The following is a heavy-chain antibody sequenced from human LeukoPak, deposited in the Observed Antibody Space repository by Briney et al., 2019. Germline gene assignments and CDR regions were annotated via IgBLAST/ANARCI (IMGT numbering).Heavy chain of an antibody. D-gene: IGHD1-26*01. CDR3: AREYIVGDSDWFDP. J-gene: IGHJ5*02. CDR2: IYTSGST. V-gene: IGHV4-4*07. CDR1: GGSISSYY. Sequence: SETLSLTCTVSGGSISSYYWSWIRQPAGKGLEWIGRIYTSGSTNYNPSLKSRVTMSVDTSKNQLSLKLSSVTAADTAVYYCAREYIVGDSDWFDPWGQGTLVTVSS.